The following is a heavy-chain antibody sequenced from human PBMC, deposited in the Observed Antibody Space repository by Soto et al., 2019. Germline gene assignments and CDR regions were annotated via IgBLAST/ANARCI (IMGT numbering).Heavy chain of an antibody. Sequence: PAETLSLTCSVSGDPVCRGTNYLICVRQAPGMGLEWIGYIFDAATTNYNPSFESRVSISLDTAKNQVSLKLTSVTAADSAIYYCARDRRGRADGFIYYYAMDVWGQGTSVTVSS. J-gene: IGHJ6*02. CDR1: GDPVCRGTNY. CDR3: ARDRRGRADGFIYYYAMDV. V-gene: IGHV4-61*01. D-gene: IGHD6-13*01. CDR2: IFDAATT.